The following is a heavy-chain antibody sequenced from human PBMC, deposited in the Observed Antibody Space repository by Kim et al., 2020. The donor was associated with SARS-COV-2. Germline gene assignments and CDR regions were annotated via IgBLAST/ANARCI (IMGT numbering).Heavy chain of an antibody. Sequence: SETLSLTCAVYGGSFSGYYWSWIRQPPGKGLEWIGEINHSGSTNYNPSLKSRVTISVDTSKNQFSLKLSSVTAADTAVYYCARGSLMFFTGTAMANRFDYWGQGTLVTVSS. J-gene: IGHJ4*02. V-gene: IGHV4-34*01. CDR1: GGSFSGYY. CDR3: ARGSLMFFTGTAMANRFDY. D-gene: IGHD5-18*01. CDR2: INHSGST.